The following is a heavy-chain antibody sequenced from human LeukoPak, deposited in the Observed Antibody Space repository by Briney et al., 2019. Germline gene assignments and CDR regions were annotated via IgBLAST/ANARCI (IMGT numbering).Heavy chain of an antibody. J-gene: IGHJ4*02. D-gene: IGHD6-13*01. CDR3: ATERRGSSTYDGKEAFDF. V-gene: IGHV3-7*01. Sequence: GGSLRLSCTASGVTFSNYWMSWVRRAPGKGLEWVANIKEDGGEKNYVDSVRGRFTITRDNSRNSLYLQMNSLRGEDTAVYYCATERRGSSTYDGKEAFDFWGQGTPVTVSS. CDR1: GVTFSNYW. CDR2: IKEDGGEK.